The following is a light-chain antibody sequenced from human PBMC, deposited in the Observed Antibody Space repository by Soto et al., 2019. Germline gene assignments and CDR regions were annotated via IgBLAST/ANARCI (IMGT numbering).Light chain of an antibody. Sequence: DIQMTQSPSSLSASVGDRVTITCRASQTITTYLNWYQQKPGKAPQLLIYGASTLESGVPSRFTGSGSGTDFTLTIRSLQPEDFATYHCQQSHTTPWTFGQGTRVEIK. J-gene: IGKJ1*01. CDR3: QQSHTTPWT. CDR1: QTITTY. CDR2: GAS. V-gene: IGKV1-39*01.